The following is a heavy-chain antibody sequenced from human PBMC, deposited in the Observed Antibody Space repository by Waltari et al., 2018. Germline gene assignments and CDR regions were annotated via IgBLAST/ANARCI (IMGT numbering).Heavy chain of an antibody. V-gene: IGHV4-59*06. Sequence: QVQLQESGPGLVKPSETLSLPCTLAGGSIISYYWSWIRKHPGKGLAWIGYIYYSGSTYYNPALKSRVTISVDTSKNQFSLKLSSVTAADTAVYYCAKRGEMAAFDIWGQGTMVTVSS. D-gene: IGHD3-10*01. CDR2: IYYSGST. CDR1: GGSIISYY. J-gene: IGHJ3*02. CDR3: AKRGEMAAFDI.